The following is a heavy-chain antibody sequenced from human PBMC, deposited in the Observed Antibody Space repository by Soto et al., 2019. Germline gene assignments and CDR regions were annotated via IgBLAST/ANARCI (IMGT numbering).Heavy chain of an antibody. D-gene: IGHD3-3*01. J-gene: IGHJ6*02. CDR1: GFTFDDYG. V-gene: IGHV3-20*04. CDR3: ARDANTLRFLEWRYGMDV. Sequence: RPGGSLRLSCAASGFTFDDYGMSWVRQAPGKGLEWVSGINWNGGSTGYADSVKGRFTISRDNAKNSLYLQMNSLRAEDTALYYCARDANTLRFLEWRYGMDVWGQGTTVTVSS. CDR2: INWNGGST.